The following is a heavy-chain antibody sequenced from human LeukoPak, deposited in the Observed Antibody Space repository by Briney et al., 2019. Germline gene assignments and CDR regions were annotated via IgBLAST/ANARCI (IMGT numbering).Heavy chain of an antibody. Sequence: GESLKISCKISGYILTRNWIGWVRQVPGKGLEWMGLAYPGDSGAKYSPSFQGQVTFSVDKSISTASLQFTSLKASDTAIYYCTRFGYTSSLVYWGEGDLVTVSS. CDR1: GYILTRNW. CDR3: TRFGYTSSLVY. V-gene: IGHV5-51*01. J-gene: IGHJ4*02. D-gene: IGHD6-13*01. CDR2: AYPGDSGA.